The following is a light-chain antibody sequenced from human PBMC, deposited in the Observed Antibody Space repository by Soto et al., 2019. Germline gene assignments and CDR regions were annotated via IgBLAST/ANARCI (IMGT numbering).Light chain of an antibody. CDR3: QQYNSYPGT. J-gene: IGKJ1*01. CDR1: QSISSW. Sequence: DIQMTQSPSTLSASVGDRVTITCRASQSISSWLAWYQQRSGKAPRLLIYKASSLESGVPSRFSGSGSGTEFTLTISSLQPDDFATYYCQQYNSYPGTFGRGTKVEIK. CDR2: KAS. V-gene: IGKV1-5*03.